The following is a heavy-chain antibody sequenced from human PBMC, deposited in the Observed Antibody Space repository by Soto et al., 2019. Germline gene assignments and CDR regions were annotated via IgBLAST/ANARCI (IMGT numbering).Heavy chain of an antibody. J-gene: IGHJ4*02. CDR2: INSDGSTT. D-gene: IGHD6-19*01. CDR3: ARGYSSGPDS. CDR1: GFTFRDHW. Sequence: EVQLVESGGGLVQPGGSLRLSCAASGFTFRDHWMHWVRQAPGKGLVWVSRINSDGSTTTYADSVKGRFTISRDNAKSTLYMELNSLRAEDTALYYCARGYSSGPDSWGQGTLVTVSS. V-gene: IGHV3-74*01.